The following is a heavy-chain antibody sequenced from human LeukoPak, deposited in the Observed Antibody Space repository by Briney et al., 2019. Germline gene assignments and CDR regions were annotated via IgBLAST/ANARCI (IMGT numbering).Heavy chain of an antibody. D-gene: IGHD3-16*01. J-gene: IGHJ4*02. CDR1: GGSISSYY. Sequence: SETLSLTCTVSGGSISSYYWSWIRQPPGKGLEWIGYIYYSGSTNYNPSLKSRVTISVDTSKNQFSLKLSPVTAADTAVYYCARVRRGTFGVYDYWGQGTLVTVSS. CDR2: IYYSGST. CDR3: ARVRRGTFGVYDY. V-gene: IGHV4-59*01.